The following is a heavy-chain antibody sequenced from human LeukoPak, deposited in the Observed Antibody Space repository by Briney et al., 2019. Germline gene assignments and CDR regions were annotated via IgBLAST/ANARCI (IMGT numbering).Heavy chain of an antibody. CDR3: ARALFVIAAAGEGVYFDY. Sequence: SETLSLTCTVSGGSISSGGYYWSWIRQPPGKGLEWIGYIYHSGSTYYNPSLKSRVTISVDRSKNQFSLKLSSVTAADTAVYYCARALFVIAAAGEGVYFDYWGQGTLVTVSS. V-gene: IGHV4-30-2*01. CDR2: IYHSGST. CDR1: GGSISSGGYY. J-gene: IGHJ4*02. D-gene: IGHD6-13*01.